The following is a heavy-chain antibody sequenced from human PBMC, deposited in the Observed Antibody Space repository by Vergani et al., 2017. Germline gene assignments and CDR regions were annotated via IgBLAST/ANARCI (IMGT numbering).Heavy chain of an antibody. CDR2: ISSSSSYI. CDR3: ARDSSGWPGYFDL. V-gene: IGHV3-21*01. CDR1: GFTFSSYW. D-gene: IGHD6-19*01. J-gene: IGHJ2*01. Sequence: EVQLVESGGGLVQPGGSLRLSCAASGFTFSSYWMSWVRQAPGKGLEWVSSISSSSSYIYYADSVKGRFTISRDNAKNSLYLQMNSLRAEDTAVYYCARDSSGWPGYFDLWGRGTLVTVSS.